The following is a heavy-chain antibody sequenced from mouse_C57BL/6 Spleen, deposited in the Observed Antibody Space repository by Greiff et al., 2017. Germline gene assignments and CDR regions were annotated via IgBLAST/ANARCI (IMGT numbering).Heavy chain of an antibody. CDR1: GYTFTSYW. V-gene: IGHV1-69*01. Sequence: QVQLQQPGAELVMPGASVKLSCTASGYTFTSYWMHWVKQRPGQGLEWIGEIDPSDSYTNYNQKFKGKSTLAVDKSSSTAYMQLSSLTSEDSAVYYCARRGGPRDFDYWGQGTTLTVSS. CDR3: ARRGGPRDFDY. CDR2: IDPSDSYT. J-gene: IGHJ2*01.